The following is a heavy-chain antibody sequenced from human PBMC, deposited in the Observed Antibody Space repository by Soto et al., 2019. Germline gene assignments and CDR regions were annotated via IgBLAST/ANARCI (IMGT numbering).Heavy chain of an antibody. V-gene: IGHV3-30*04. D-gene: IGHD5-18*01. CDR3: ARVATAMVYDY. Sequence: ESGGGVVQPGRSLTLSCAGSGFNLNSYAMHWVRQAPGKGLEWVAVISYDGRRTYYADSVKGRFTISRDTSKNTLSLQMNSLRAEDTAVYYCARVATAMVYDYWGQGTLVTVTS. CDR2: ISYDGRRT. CDR1: GFNLNSYA. J-gene: IGHJ4*02.